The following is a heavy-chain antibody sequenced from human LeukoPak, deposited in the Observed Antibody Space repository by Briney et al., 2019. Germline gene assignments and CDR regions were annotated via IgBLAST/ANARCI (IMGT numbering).Heavy chain of an antibody. CDR3: AKDFSSSWYFDY. Sequence: PGGSLRLSCAASGFTFSSYGMLWVRQAPGKGLEWVAVISYDGSNKYYADSVKGRFTISRDNSKNTLYLQMNSLGAEDTAVYYCAKDFSSSWYFDYWGQGTLVTVSS. J-gene: IGHJ4*02. CDR1: GFTFSSYG. CDR2: ISYDGSNK. V-gene: IGHV3-30*18. D-gene: IGHD6-13*01.